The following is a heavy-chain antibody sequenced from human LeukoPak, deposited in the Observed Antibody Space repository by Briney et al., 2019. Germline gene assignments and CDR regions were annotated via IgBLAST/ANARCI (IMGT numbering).Heavy chain of an antibody. CDR2: ISGSVDTT. CDR1: GFNFNIYV. V-gene: IGHV3-23*01. Sequence: GGSLRLSCVASGFNFNIYVMHWVRQAPGKGLEWVSTISGSVDTTYYADSVKGRFTISRDTSKNTLYLQMNSLRAEDTAVYYCAKTIMYYYDSSGYYGPYYWGQGTLVTVSS. J-gene: IGHJ4*02. CDR3: AKTIMYYYDSSGYYGPYY. D-gene: IGHD3-22*01.